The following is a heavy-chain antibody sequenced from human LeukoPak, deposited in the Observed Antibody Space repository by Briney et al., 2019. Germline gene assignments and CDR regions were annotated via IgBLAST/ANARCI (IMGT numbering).Heavy chain of an antibody. Sequence: GGSLRLSCAASGFTFNSFFLNWVRLTPGRELEWVACISQDGSERVYMDSVRGEFTTPTHNTTNSLYLQIDSLRAEDTAVYFCVRDLGHSRHYFEYWGQGALVTVSS. CDR3: VRDLGHSRHYFEY. CDR1: GFTFNSFF. CDR2: ISQDGSER. D-gene: IGHD7-27*01. J-gene: IGHJ4*02. V-gene: IGHV3-7*01.